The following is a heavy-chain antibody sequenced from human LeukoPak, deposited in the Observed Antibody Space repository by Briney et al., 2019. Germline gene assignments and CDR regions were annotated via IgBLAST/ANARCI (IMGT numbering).Heavy chain of an antibody. CDR3: AALYDFWSAYSPN. Sequence: PGGSLRLSCAASGFTFDDYGMSWVRHAPGKGLEWVSGINWSGGSTGYADSVKGRFTISRDNAKNSLYFQMNSLRAEDTALYYCAALYDFWSAYSPNWGQGTLATVSS. J-gene: IGHJ4*02. D-gene: IGHD3-3*01. CDR2: INWSGGST. V-gene: IGHV3-20*04. CDR1: GFTFDDYG.